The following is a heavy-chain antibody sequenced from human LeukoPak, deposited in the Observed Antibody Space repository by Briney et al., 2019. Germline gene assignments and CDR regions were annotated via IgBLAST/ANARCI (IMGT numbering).Heavy chain of an antibody. Sequence: GGSLRLSCAASGFSFSSYWMKWVRQDPGKGLEWVANIKEDGSEKYYVDSVKGRFTISRDNAENSLYLQMNSLRAEDTAVYYCARDPFEQQPDYWGQGTLVTVSS. CDR1: GFSFSSYW. V-gene: IGHV3-7*01. CDR3: ARDPFEQQPDY. CDR2: IKEDGSEK. D-gene: IGHD6-13*01. J-gene: IGHJ4*02.